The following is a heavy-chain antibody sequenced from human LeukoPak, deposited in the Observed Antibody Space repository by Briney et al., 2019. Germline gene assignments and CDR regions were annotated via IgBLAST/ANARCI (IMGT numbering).Heavy chain of an antibody. CDR3: ARGSSDKDYGDYWGYYYYYMDV. V-gene: IGHV4-34*01. J-gene: IGHJ6*03. CDR1: GGSFSGYY. D-gene: IGHD4-17*01. Sequence: SETLSLTCAVYGGSFSGYYWSWVRQPPGKGLEWIGEINHSGSTNYNPSLKSRVTISVDTSKNQFSLKLSSVTAADTAVYYCARGSSDKDYGDYWGYYYYYMDVWGKGTTVTVSS. CDR2: INHSGST.